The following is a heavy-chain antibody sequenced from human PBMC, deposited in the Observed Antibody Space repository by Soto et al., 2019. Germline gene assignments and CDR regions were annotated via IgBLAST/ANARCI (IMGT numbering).Heavy chain of an antibody. D-gene: IGHD3-10*01. CDR1: GFTFSDYY. Sequence: PGGSLRLSCAASGFTFSDYYMSWIRQAPGKGLEWVSYISSSGSTIYYADSVKGRFTISRDNAKNSLYLQMNSLRAEDTAVYYCARLSTGITMVRGYNWFDPWGQGTLVTVSS. CDR2: ISSSGSTI. V-gene: IGHV3-11*01. J-gene: IGHJ5*02. CDR3: ARLSTGITMVRGYNWFDP.